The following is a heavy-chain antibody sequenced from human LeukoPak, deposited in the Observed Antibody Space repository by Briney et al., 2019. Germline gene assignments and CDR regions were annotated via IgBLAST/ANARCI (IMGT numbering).Heavy chain of an antibody. D-gene: IGHD3-3*01. V-gene: IGHV4-38-2*02. CDR3: AKKNDFWSGYYPDY. CDR2: IYHSGST. CDR1: GYSISSGYY. J-gene: IGHJ4*02. Sequence: SETLSLTCTVSGYSISSGYYWGWIRQPPGKGLEWIGSIYHSGSTYYNPSLKSRVTISVDTSKNQFSLKLSSVTAADTAVYYCAKKNDFWSGYYPDYWGQGTLVTASS.